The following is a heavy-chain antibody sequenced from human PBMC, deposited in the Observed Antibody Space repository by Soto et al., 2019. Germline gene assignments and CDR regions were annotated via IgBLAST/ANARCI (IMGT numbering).Heavy chain of an antibody. CDR3: ARERNYYDSSGHFDY. Sequence: EVQLVESGGGLVQPGGSLRLSCAASGFTVSSNYMSWVRQAPGKGLEWVSVIYSGGSTYYADSVKGRFTISRDNSKNTLYLQMNSLRAEDKAVYYCARERNYYDSSGHFDYWGQGTLVTVSS. D-gene: IGHD3-22*01. CDR2: IYSGGST. CDR1: GFTVSSNY. V-gene: IGHV3-66*01. J-gene: IGHJ4*02.